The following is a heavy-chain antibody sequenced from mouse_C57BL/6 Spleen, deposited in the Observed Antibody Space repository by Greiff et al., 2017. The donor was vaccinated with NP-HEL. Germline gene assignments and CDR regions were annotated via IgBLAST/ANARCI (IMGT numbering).Heavy chain of an antibody. J-gene: IGHJ1*03. V-gene: IGHV7-1*01. CDR1: GFTFSDFY. Sequence: EVMLVESGGGLVQSGRSLRLSCATSGFTFSDFYMEWVRQAPGKGLEWIAASSNKANDSTTEYSASVKGRFIAYRDTTHSILFLQMNALSSEDTSIYCRARDADGYEGYFDVWGTGTTVTVSS. D-gene: IGHD2-2*01. CDR2: SSNKANDSTT. CDR3: ARDADGYEGYFDV.